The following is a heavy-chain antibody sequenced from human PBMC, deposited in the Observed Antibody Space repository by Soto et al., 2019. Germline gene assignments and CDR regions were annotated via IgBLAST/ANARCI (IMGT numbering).Heavy chain of an antibody. CDR3: AKRRGAGGHFDY. J-gene: IGHJ4*02. CDR1: GFTFSSYA. Sequence: LRLSCAASGFTFSSYAMGWVRQGPGKGLEWVAVVSIGGSTHYADSVRGRFTISGDNSKNTLSLQMNSLAAEDTAVYFCAKRRGAGGHFDYWGQGALVTVSS. D-gene: IGHD2-15*01. CDR2: VSIGGST. V-gene: IGHV3-23*01.